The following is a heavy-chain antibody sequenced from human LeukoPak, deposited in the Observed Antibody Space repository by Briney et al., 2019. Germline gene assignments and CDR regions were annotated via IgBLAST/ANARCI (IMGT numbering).Heavy chain of an antibody. CDR2: ISSNGGTT. CDR3: ARSSGSYGPFDY. D-gene: IGHD1-26*01. Sequence: GGSLRLSCEASGFTFSSYPMHWVRQAPGRGLEYVSRISSNGGTTFYADSVKGRFTISRDHSKNTLYLQMGSLRAEDMAVYYCARSSGSYGPFDYWGQGTLVTVSS. CDR1: GFTFSSYP. J-gene: IGHJ4*02. V-gene: IGHV3-64*02.